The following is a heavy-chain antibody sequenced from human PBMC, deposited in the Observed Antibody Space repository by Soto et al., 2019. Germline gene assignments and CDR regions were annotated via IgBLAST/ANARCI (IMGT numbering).Heavy chain of an antibody. CDR2: IYYSGST. V-gene: IGHV4-59*01. Sequence: SETLSLTCTVSGGSISSYYWSWIRQPPGKGLEWIGYIYYSGSTNYNPSLKSRVTISVDTSKNQFSLKLSSVTAADTAVYYCARETEVYGDYAIFDYWGQGTLVTVSS. CDR3: ARETEVYGDYAIFDY. J-gene: IGHJ4*02. D-gene: IGHD4-17*01. CDR1: GGSISSYY.